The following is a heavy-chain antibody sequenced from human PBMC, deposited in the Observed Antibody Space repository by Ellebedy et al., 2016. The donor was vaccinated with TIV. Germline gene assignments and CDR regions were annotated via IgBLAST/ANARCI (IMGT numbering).Heavy chain of an antibody. CDR2: ISWDGGST. D-gene: IGHD4-17*01. V-gene: IGHV3-43*01. J-gene: IGHJ6*02. CDR3: AKDSLPDPLPYGDYIYYYGMDV. CDR1: GFTFDDYT. Sequence: GESLKISXAASGFTFDDYTMHWVRQAPGKGLEWVSLISWDGGSTYYADSVKGRFTISRDNSKNSLYLQMNSLRTEDTALYYCAKDSLPDPLPYGDYIYYYGMDVWGQGTTVTVSS.